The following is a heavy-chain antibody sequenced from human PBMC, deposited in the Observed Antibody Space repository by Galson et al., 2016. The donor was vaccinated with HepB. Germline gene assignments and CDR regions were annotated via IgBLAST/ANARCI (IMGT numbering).Heavy chain of an antibody. D-gene: IGHD2-2*01. CDR2: IYYGGST. J-gene: IGHJ6*02. CDR1: GGSISSSSYS. Sequence: SETLSLTCTVSGGSISSSSYSWGWIRQPPGKGLEWIGSIYYGGSTYYNPSLKSRVTISVDTSKNQLSLSSVTAADTAVYYCARIYHCSSTSCYHYYGMDVWGQGTTVTASS. CDR3: ARIYHCSSTSCYHYYGMDV. V-gene: IGHV4-39*01.